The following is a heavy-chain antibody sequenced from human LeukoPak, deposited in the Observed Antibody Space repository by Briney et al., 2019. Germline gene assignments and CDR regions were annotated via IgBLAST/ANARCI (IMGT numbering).Heavy chain of an antibody. D-gene: IGHD3-10*01. Sequence: GESLKISFKGSGYNFISNWIGWVRQMSGKGLEWMGIIYPGDSDTRYSPSFQGQVTISADKSISTAYLQWSSLKASDSATYYCAIGEDLDYWGQGTLVTVSS. CDR2: IYPGDSDT. V-gene: IGHV5-51*01. J-gene: IGHJ4*02. CDR1: GYNFISNW. CDR3: AIGEDLDY.